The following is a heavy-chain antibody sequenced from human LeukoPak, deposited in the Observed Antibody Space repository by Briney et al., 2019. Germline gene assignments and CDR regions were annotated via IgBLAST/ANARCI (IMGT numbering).Heavy chain of an antibody. CDR3: ARHSSSWYVAFDI. CDR1: GFTLSRYW. Sequence: PGGSLRLSCAASGFTLSRYWMSWVRQAPGKGLEWVSYISSSSSTIYYADSVKGRFTISRDNAKNSLYLQMNSLRAEDTAVYYCARHSSSWYVAFDIWGQGTMVTVSS. CDR2: ISSSSSTI. V-gene: IGHV3-48*01. J-gene: IGHJ3*02. D-gene: IGHD6-13*01.